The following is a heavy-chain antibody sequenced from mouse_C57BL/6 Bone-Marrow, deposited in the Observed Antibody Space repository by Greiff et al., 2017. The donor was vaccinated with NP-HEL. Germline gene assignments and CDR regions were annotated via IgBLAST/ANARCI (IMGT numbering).Heavy chain of an antibody. Sequence: EVQLQQSGPELVKPGASVKIPCKASGYTFTDYNMDWVKQSHGKSLEWIGDINPNNGGTKHNQKFKGKATLTVDKSSSTAYMELRSLTSEDTAVYYCARSRQLRLQFAYWGQGTLVTVSA. V-gene: IGHV1-18*01. CDR3: ARSRQLRLQFAY. J-gene: IGHJ3*01. CDR1: GYTFTDYN. D-gene: IGHD3-2*02. CDR2: INPNNGGT.